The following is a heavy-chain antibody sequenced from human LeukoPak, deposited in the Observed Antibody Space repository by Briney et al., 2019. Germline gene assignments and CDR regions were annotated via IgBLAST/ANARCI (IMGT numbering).Heavy chain of an antibody. J-gene: IGHJ4*02. CDR2: ISSSGSTI. CDR1: GCTFSSYE. Sequence: GGSLRLSCAASGCTFSSYEMNWVRQAPGKGLEWVSYISSSGSTIYYADSVKGRFTISRDNAKNSLYLQMNSLRAEDTAVYYCARCGYERNFDYWGQGTLVTVSS. V-gene: IGHV3-48*03. CDR3: ARCGYERNFDY. D-gene: IGHD5-18*01.